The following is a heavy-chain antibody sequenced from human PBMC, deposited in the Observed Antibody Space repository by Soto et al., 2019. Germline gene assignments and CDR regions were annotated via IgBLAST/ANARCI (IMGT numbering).Heavy chain of an antibody. CDR3: ARDGYDSSGYSSVSVYNWFDP. Sequence: ASVKVSCKASGYTFTSYYMHWVRQAPGQGLEWMGIINPSGGSTSYAQKFQGRVTMTRDTSTSTVYMELSSLRSEDTAVYYCARDGYDSSGYSSVSVYNWFDPWGQGTLVTVSS. CDR2: INPSGGST. J-gene: IGHJ5*02. D-gene: IGHD3-22*01. CDR1: GYTFTSYY. V-gene: IGHV1-46*01.